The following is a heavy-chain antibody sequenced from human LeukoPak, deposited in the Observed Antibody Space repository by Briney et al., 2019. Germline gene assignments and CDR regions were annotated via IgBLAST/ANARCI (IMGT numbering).Heavy chain of an antibody. CDR3: ASVNYVDYGFDY. CDR2: ISYSGST. CDR1: GGSISNSHYY. D-gene: IGHD4-17*01. V-gene: IGHV4-39*01. Sequence: PSETLSLTCTVSGGSISNSHYYWGWIRQPPGKGLEWIAHISYSGSTYYNPSLRSRVTISVDTSKNQFSPKLASMTAADAAIFYCASVNYVDYGFDYWGQGTLVTVSS. J-gene: IGHJ4*02.